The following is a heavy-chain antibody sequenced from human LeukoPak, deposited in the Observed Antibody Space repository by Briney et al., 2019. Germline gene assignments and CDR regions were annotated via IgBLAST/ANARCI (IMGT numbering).Heavy chain of an antibody. D-gene: IGHD2-2*01. Sequence: PSETLSLTCTVGGGSLSGHYWGWIRQPPGKGLELVGHIYYTGTTFYNPSLNSRVTITLDTSRNQFSLRLTSVIAADTAVYYCARFSSGCSTASCYLTNWGQGALVTVSS. CDR1: GGSLSGHY. CDR2: IYYTGTT. V-gene: IGHV4-59*11. CDR3: ARFSSGCSTASCYLTN. J-gene: IGHJ4*02.